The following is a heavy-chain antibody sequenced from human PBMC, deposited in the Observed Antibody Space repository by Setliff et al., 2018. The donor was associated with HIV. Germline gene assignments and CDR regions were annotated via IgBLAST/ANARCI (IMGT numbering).Heavy chain of an antibody. D-gene: IGHD6-19*01. CDR2: ISTNNGET. J-gene: IGHJ6*03. CDR3: ARGESIAVAYYHYYYMDV. CDR1: GYTFTRYG. Sequence: ASVKVSCKASGYTFTRYGITWVRQAPGQGLEWMGWISTNNGETNYAQKLQGRVTMTTDTSTSMAYMELRSLRSEDTAVYYCARGESIAVAYYHYYYMDVWGKGTTVTVSS. V-gene: IGHV1-18*01.